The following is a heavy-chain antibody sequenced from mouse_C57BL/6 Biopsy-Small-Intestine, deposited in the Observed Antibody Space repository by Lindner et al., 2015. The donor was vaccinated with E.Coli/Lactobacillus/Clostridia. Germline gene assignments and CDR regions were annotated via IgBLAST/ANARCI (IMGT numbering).Heavy chain of an antibody. J-gene: IGHJ3*01. CDR2: INPSTGGT. Sequence: VQLQESGPELVKPGASVKISCKASGYSFTGYYMHWVKQSPEKSLEWIGEINPSTGGTTYNQKFKAKATLTVDKSSSTAYMQLKSLTSEDSAVYYCARDRFASYWGQGTLVTVSA. CDR3: ARDRFASY. V-gene: IGHV1-42*01. CDR1: GYSFTGYY. D-gene: IGHD3-2*01.